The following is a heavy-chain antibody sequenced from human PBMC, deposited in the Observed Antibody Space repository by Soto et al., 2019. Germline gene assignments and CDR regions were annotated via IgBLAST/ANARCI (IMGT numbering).Heavy chain of an antibody. V-gene: IGHV4-39*01. J-gene: IGHJ5*02. D-gene: IGHD6-19*01. CDR2: IYYSGST. CDR3: ARRGSGWSGRDWFDP. Sequence: SETLSLTCTVSGGSISSSSYYWGWIRQPPGKGLEWIGSIYYSGSTYYNPSLKSRVTISVDTSKNQFSLKLSSVTAADTAVYYCARRGSGWSGRDWFDPWGQGTLVTVSS. CDR1: GGSISSSSYY.